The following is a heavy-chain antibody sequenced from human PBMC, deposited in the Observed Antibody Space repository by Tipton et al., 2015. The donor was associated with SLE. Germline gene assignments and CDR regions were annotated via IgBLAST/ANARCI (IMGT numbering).Heavy chain of an antibody. CDR2: IKQDGSEK. CDR1: GFTFSSYW. J-gene: IGHJ3*02. V-gene: IGHV3-7*01. Sequence: SLRLSCAASGFTFSSYWMSWVRQAPGKGLEWVANIKQDGSEKYYVDSVKGRFTISRDNAKNSLYLQMNSLRAEDTAVYYCAREGPPKHDYGDKRGAFDIWGQGTMVTVSS. CDR3: AREGPPKHDYGDKRGAFDI. D-gene: IGHD4-17*01.